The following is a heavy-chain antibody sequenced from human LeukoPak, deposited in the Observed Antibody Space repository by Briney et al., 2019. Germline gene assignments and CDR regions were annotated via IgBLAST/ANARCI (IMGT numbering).Heavy chain of an antibody. CDR3: ARDPYSGAYYEGYYYYYRVV. V-gene: IGHV3-21*01. CDR2: ITSSSSYT. J-gene: IGHJ6*03. CDR1: GFTFSNYN. D-gene: IGHD1-26*01. Sequence: GGSLRLSCAAPGFTFSNYNMNWVRQAPGKGLEWISSITSSSSYTFYADSVKGRFTISRDNAKNSLYLQMNSLRAEDTAVYYCARDPYSGAYYEGYYYYYRVVWGKGTTVTVSS.